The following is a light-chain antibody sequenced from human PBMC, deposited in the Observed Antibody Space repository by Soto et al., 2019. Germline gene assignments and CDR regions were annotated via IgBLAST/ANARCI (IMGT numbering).Light chain of an antibody. Sequence: QSALTQPPSASGSPGQSVTISCTGTSSDVGNYDSVSWYQHHPGKAPQAVIYEVNKRPSGFSDRYSGSRSRNTASLPVSGLHAEDEGDYYCSSYAGSNIYVFGTGTKVTVL. J-gene: IGLJ1*01. CDR2: EVN. CDR3: SSYAGSNIYV. V-gene: IGLV2-8*01. CDR1: SSDVGNYDS.